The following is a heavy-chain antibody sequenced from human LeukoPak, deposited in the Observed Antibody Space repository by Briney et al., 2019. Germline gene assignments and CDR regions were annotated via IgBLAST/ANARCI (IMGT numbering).Heavy chain of an antibody. Sequence: SETLSHTCAVSGGSVNNGRYYWSWIRQPPGKGLEWIGYVYYSGDSDYNPSLKSRVNISVDTSKDIFSLKMNFVTAADTAMYFCARGIAAGGSYGYFDLWGRGTLVSVSS. CDR3: ARGIAAGGSYGYFDL. CDR2: VYYSGDS. J-gene: IGHJ2*01. D-gene: IGHD6-13*01. CDR1: GGSVNNGRYY. V-gene: IGHV4-61*03.